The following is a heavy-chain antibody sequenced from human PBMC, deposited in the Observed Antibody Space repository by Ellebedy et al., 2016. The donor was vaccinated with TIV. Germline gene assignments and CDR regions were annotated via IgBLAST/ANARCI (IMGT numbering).Heavy chain of an antibody. CDR3: ARFSTAIAVAPNYYYGMDV. Sequence: MPSETLSLTCTVSGGSISSGGYYWSWIRQHPGKGLEWIGYIYYSGSTNYNPSLKSRVTISVDTSKNQFSLKLSCVTAADTAVYYCARFSTAIAVAPNYYYGMDVWGQGTTVTVSS. CDR1: GGSISSGGYY. V-gene: IGHV4-61*08. CDR2: IYYSGST. J-gene: IGHJ6*02. D-gene: IGHD6-19*01.